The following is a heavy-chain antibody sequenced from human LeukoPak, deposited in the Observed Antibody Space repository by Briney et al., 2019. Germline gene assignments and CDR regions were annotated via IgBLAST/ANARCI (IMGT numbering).Heavy chain of an antibody. CDR3: ARERLVVVGDAYYYYGMDV. D-gene: IGHD2-15*01. Sequence: PGGSLRLSCSASGFTFSNYKMNWVRQAPGKGLEWVSSISSSSTYIYHADSVKGRFTVSRDNAKNALFLQMNSLRADDTAVYYCARERLVVVGDAYYYYGMDVWGQGTTVTVSS. CDR2: ISSSSTYI. CDR1: GFTFSNYK. J-gene: IGHJ6*02. V-gene: IGHV3-21*01.